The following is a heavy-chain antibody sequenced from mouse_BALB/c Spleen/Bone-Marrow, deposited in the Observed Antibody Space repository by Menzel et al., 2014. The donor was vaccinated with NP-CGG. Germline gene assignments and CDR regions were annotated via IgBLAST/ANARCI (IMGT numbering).Heavy chain of an antibody. V-gene: IGHV1-7*01. D-gene: IGHD1-1*01. CDR1: SYTFSSYW. CDR3: ARYGNFLAMDY. Sequence: VQRVESGAELAKPGASVKMSCKASSYTFSSYWMHWVKQRPGQGLEWIGYISPTTGYTEYSQKFKDKATLTADKSSSTAYMQLSSLTSEDSAVYYCARYGNFLAMDYWGQGTSVTVSS. CDR2: ISPTTGYT. J-gene: IGHJ4*01.